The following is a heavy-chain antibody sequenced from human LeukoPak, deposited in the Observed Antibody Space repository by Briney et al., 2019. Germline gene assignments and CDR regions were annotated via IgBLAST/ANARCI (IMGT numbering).Heavy chain of an antibody. CDR2: INTNTGNP. Sequence: VASVKVSCKASGYTFTSYAMNWVRQAPGQGLEWMGWINTNTGNPTYAQGFTGRFVFSLDTSVSTAYLQISSLKAEDTAVYYCATSYDGYYDSSGYYYDSPEYFQHWGQGTLVTVSS. J-gene: IGHJ1*01. D-gene: IGHD3-22*01. V-gene: IGHV7-4-1*02. CDR1: GYTFTSYA. CDR3: ATSYDGYYDSSGYYYDSPEYFQH.